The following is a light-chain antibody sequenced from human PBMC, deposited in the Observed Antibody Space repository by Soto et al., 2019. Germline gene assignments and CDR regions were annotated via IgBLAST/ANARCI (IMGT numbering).Light chain of an antibody. CDR1: QTVSSTY. J-gene: IGKJ2*01. CDR3: QQYGSSLYT. V-gene: IGKV3-20*01. CDR2: SAS. Sequence: EIVLTQSPGTLSLSPGERATLSCRASQTVSSTYLAWYQHKPGEAPRLLIYSASSRAIGIPDRFSGSGSGTDFTLTISRLEPEDFAVYYCQQYGSSLYTFGQGTKLELK.